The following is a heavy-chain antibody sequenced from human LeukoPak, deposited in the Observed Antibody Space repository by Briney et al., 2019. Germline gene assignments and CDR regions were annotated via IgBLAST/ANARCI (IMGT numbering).Heavy chain of an antibody. Sequence: ASVKVSCKVSGYTLTELSMHWVRQAPGKGLEWMGGFDPEDGETIYAQKFQGRVTMTEDTSTDTAYMELSSLRSEDTAVYYCARVASITIFGVGVHRAGNWFDPWGQGTLVTVSS. CDR2: FDPEDGET. D-gene: IGHD3-3*01. V-gene: IGHV1-24*01. CDR1: GYTLTELS. CDR3: ARVASITIFGVGVHRAGNWFDP. J-gene: IGHJ5*02.